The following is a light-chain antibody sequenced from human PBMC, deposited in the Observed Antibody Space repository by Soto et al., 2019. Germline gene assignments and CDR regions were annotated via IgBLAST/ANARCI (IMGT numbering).Light chain of an antibody. CDR3: QSYDSSLSGSGV. Sequence: QSVLTQPPSVSGAPGQRVTISCTGSSSNIGAGYDVHWYQQLPGTAPKLLIYGNSNRPSGVPDRFSGSKSGTSASLALTGLQAEDEADYYCQSYDSSLSGSGVFGGGTKVTVL. CDR1: SSNIGAGYD. V-gene: IGLV1-40*01. J-gene: IGLJ2*01. CDR2: GNS.